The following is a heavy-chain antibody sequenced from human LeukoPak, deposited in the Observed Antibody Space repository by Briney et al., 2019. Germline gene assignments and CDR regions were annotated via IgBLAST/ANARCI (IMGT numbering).Heavy chain of an antibody. Sequence: SQTLSLTCTVSGGSISSGDYYWSWIRQPPGKGLEWIGYLYYSGSTYYNPSLKSRVTISVDTSKNQFSLKLSSVTAADTAVYYCARQVPLAYCGGDCYSGAFDIWGQGTMVTVSS. D-gene: IGHD2-21*02. V-gene: IGHV4-30-4*01. CDR2: LYYSGST. CDR1: GGSISSGDYY. CDR3: ARQVPLAYCGGDCYSGAFDI. J-gene: IGHJ3*02.